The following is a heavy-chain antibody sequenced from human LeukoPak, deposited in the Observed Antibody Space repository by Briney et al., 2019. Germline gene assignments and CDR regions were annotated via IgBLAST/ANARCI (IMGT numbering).Heavy chain of an antibody. J-gene: IGHJ6*02. Sequence: PSETLSLTCAVSVGSINSGDWWSWVRQSPGKGLEWIGEIYHNGTPNYNPSLKSRVTISADTFKNHFSLKMTSVTAADTAVYYCATAPILRGEGGEHYKYGMDVWGQGTTVIASS. D-gene: IGHD2-2*02. CDR3: ATAPILRGEGGEHYKYGMDV. CDR1: VGSINSGDW. V-gene: IGHV4-4*02. CDR2: IYHNGTP.